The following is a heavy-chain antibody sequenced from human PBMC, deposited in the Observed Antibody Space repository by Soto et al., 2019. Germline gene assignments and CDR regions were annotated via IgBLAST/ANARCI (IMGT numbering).Heavy chain of an antibody. Sequence: PGGSLRLSCAASGFGFSYYSMKWVRQAPGKGLEWVSYISSTGSYTNYADSVKGRFTISRDNANNSLYLQMNSLRAEDSAVYYCAVDGSGSRAYFQQRGQRTLVTVSS. D-gene: IGHD3-22*01. J-gene: IGHJ1*01. CDR1: GFGFSYYS. CDR2: ISSTGSYT. V-gene: IGHV3-21*05. CDR3: AVDGSGSRAYFQQ.